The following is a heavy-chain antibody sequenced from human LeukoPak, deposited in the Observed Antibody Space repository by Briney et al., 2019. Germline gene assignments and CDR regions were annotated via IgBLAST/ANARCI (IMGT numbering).Heavy chain of an antibody. CDR2: ISPYNGDT. CDR1: GYTFTNYN. Sequence: GASVKVSCKPSGYTFTNYNLAWVRQAPGEGVEWMGWISPYNGDTNYAPKFQGRVTLTTDTSTSTGYMELRNLRSDDTAVYYCAREAADHLDYWGQGTLVTVSS. J-gene: IGHJ4*02. CDR3: AREAADHLDY. V-gene: IGHV1-18*01.